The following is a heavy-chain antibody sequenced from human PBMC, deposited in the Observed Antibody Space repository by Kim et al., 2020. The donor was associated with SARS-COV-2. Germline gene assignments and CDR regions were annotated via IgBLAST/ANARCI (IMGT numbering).Heavy chain of an antibody. CDR3: AREGYYYDSSGYYYFDY. D-gene: IGHD3-22*01. V-gene: IGHV3-48*03. Sequence: GGSLRLSCAASGFTFSSYEMNWVRQAPGKGLEWVSYISSSGSTIYYADSVKGRFTISRDNAKNSLYLQMNSLRAEDTAVYYCAREGYYYDSSGYYYFDYWGQGTLVTVSS. CDR2: ISSSGSTI. J-gene: IGHJ4*02. CDR1: GFTFSSYE.